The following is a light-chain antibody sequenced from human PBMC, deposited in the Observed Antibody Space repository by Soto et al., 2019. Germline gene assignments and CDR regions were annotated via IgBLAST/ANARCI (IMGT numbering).Light chain of an antibody. V-gene: IGLV2-14*01. Sequence: QSALTQPASVSGSPGQSITISCTGTSSDVGGYNYVSWYQQHSGKAPKLMIYDVSNRPSGVSNRFSGSKSGNTASLTISGRQAEDEADYYCSSYTGSSTLGVVFGGGTKLTVL. CDR3: SSYTGSSTLGVV. J-gene: IGLJ7*01. CDR2: DVS. CDR1: SSDVGGYNY.